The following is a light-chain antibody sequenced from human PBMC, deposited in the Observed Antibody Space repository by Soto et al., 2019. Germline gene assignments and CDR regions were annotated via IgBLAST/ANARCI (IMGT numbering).Light chain of an antibody. CDR3: SSFTRSSTWV. CDR2: EVS. V-gene: IGLV2-14*01. Sequence: QSALTQPASVSGSPGQSITISCTGTSSDVGAYKYVSWYQQHPGKVPTLIIYEVSIRPSGVSNRFSGSKSGNTASLTISGLKAEDEADYYCSSFTRSSTWVFGGGTKVTVL. CDR1: SSDVGAYKY. J-gene: IGLJ3*02.